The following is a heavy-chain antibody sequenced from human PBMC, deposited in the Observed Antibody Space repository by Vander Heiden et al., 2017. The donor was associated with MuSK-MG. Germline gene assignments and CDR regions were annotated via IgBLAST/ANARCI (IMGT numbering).Heavy chain of an antibody. CDR2: IYSGGST. J-gene: IGHJ4*02. CDR3: ARSPRDGDYDPLFDY. D-gene: IGHD4-17*01. Sequence: EVQLVESGGGLVQPGGSLRLSCAASGFTVSSNYMSRVRQAPGKGLEWVSVIYSGGSTYYADSVKGRLTISRDNSKNTLYLQMNSLRAEDTAVYYCARSPRDGDYDPLFDYWGQGTLVTVSS. CDR1: GFTVSSNY. V-gene: IGHV3-66*02.